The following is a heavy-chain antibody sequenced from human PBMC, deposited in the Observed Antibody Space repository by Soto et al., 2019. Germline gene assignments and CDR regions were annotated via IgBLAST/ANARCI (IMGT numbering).Heavy chain of an antibody. V-gene: IGHV1-18*04. Sequence: QVQLVQSGAEVKKPGASVRVSCKASGYIFTSYTITWVRQAPGQGLEWIGWISAYSGNTDYAQKFQGRVTMTTDTSTSTAYMELRSLRSDDTAVFYCARDRGADIDYWGQGTLVTVSS. CDR3: ARDRGADIDY. CDR2: ISAYSGNT. J-gene: IGHJ4*02. CDR1: GYIFTSYT. D-gene: IGHD4-17*01.